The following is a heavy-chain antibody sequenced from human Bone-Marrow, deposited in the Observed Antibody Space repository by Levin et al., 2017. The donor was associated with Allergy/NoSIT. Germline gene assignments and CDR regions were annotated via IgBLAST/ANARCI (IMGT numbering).Heavy chain of an antibody. CDR2: INPSGGST. CDR3: ARRNGSAAVDVFAP. Sequence: GESLKISCKASGYTFTTYYMHWVRQAPGQGLEWMGVINPSGGSTKYAQQFQGRVTLTSDTSTSTVHMELSSLTSEDTAIYYCARRNGSAAVDVFAPWGQGTLVTVSS. J-gene: IGHJ5*02. V-gene: IGHV1-46*03. CDR1: GYTFTTYY. D-gene: IGHD6-13*01.